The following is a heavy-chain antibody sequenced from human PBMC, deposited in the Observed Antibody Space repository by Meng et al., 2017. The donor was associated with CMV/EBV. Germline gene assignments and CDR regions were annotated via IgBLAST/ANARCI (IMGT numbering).Heavy chain of an antibody. D-gene: IGHD6-13*01. J-gene: IGHJ4*02. CDR2: INPSGGNT. Sequence: QVQLGQSVVEEKKPGASTEGSCKASGNTFTSYYRHWVRQAAGQGLEWMGIINPSGGNTSYAQKFQGRVTMTRDTSTSTVYMELGSLRSEDTAVYYCALAEYSSSLFDYWGQGTLVTVSS. CDR1: GNTFTSYY. CDR3: ALAEYSSSLFDY. V-gene: IGHV1-46*01.